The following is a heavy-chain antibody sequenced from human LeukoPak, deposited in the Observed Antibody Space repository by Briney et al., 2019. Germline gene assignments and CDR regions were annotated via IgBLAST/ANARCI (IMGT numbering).Heavy chain of an antibody. CDR1: GYSISSGYY. D-gene: IGHD4-17*01. Sequence: PSETLSLTCTVSGYSISSGYYWGWIRQPPGKGLEWIASIYYSGSAYYNPSLKSRITISVDTSKNQFSLQLTSVTAAGTAVYYCGREGIRGPMDVWGKGTTVTVSS. CDR3: GREGIRGPMDV. CDR2: IYYSGSA. J-gene: IGHJ6*03. V-gene: IGHV4-38-2*02.